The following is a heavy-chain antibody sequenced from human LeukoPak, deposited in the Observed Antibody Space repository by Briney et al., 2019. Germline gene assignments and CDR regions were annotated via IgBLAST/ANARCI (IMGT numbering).Heavy chain of an antibody. V-gene: IGHV1-24*01. CDR2: FDPEDGEP. Sequence: ASVTVSCKVSGYSLTDLSLHWVRQAPGEGLEWMGGFDPEDGEPIYAQKLQGRLSLTEDTSEDTGYMGLRTLRSEDTALYYCAKSHGDFGLLDYWGQGTLVTVSS. CDR1: GYSLTDLS. J-gene: IGHJ4*02. D-gene: IGHD4-17*01. CDR3: AKSHGDFGLLDY.